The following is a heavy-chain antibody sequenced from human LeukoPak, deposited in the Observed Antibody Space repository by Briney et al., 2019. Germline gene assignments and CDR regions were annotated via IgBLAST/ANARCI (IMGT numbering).Heavy chain of an antibody. CDR2: ISGSGGST. CDR1: GLTFSSYA. Sequence: GGSLRLSCAASGLTFSSYAMSWVRQAPGKGLEWVSAISGSGGSTYYAGSVKGRFTISRDNSKNTLYLQMNSLRAEDTAVYYCAKGRELLWFGPPSADYWGQGTLVTVSS. CDR3: AKGRELLWFGPPSADY. V-gene: IGHV3-23*01. D-gene: IGHD3-10*01. J-gene: IGHJ4*02.